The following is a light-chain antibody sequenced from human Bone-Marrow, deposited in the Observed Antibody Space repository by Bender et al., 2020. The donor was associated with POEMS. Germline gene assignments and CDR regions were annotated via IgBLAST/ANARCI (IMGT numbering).Light chain of an antibody. CDR1: AFSKKY. Sequence: SYELTQPPSVSVSPGQTARITCSGEAFSKKYASWFQQKSGQAPALIIYEDSKRPSGTPERFSGSSAGTMATLTISGAQVEDEADYYCYSTDSSGNDRAFGGGTKLTVL. V-gene: IGLV3-10*01. CDR2: EDS. CDR3: YSTDSSGNDRA. J-gene: IGLJ2*01.